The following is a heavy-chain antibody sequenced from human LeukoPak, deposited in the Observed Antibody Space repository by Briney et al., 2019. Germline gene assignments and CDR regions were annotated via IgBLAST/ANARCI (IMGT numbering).Heavy chain of an antibody. CDR3: ARQTVTTPFDY. Sequence: GESLKISCKGFGYSFTTYWIGWVRQMPGKGLEWMGIIYPGDSDTRYSPSFQGQVTISVDKSISTAYLQWSSLKASDTAMYFCARQTVTTPFDYWGQGTLVTVSS. J-gene: IGHJ4*02. CDR1: GYSFTTYW. CDR2: IYPGDSDT. V-gene: IGHV5-51*01. D-gene: IGHD4-17*01.